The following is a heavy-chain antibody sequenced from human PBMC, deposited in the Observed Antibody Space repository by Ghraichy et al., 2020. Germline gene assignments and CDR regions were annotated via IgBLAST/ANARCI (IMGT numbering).Heavy chain of an antibody. CDR2: LHYGGKT. CDR1: GDSITGSNYY. V-gene: IGHV4-39*01. CDR3: TFLPQIFGIVYFYKTNAV. J-gene: IGHJ4*03. D-gene: IGHD1-26*01. Sequence: SQTLSLTCSVSGDSITGSNYYWGWVRQPPGKGLEWIGCLHYGGKTHYNPSLRSRVSISVDTSKNEVSLEVTSVTAADTAVYFCTFLPQIFGIVYFYKTNAVWGPGTLVTVS.